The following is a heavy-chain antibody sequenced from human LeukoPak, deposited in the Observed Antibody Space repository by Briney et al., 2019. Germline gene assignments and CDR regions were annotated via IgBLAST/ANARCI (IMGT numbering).Heavy chain of an antibody. Sequence: GGSLRLSCAASGFTFSSYGMHWVRQAPGKGLEWVAYIKKTGSETYYVDSVKGRFTITRDNTRNSLFLQMYSLRAEDTAVYFCAREDGYCSGGNCYSYFDSWGQGTLVTVSA. CDR1: GFTFSSYG. CDR3: AREDGYCSGGNCYSYFDS. CDR2: IKKTGSET. J-gene: IGHJ4*02. V-gene: IGHV3-7*01. D-gene: IGHD2-15*01.